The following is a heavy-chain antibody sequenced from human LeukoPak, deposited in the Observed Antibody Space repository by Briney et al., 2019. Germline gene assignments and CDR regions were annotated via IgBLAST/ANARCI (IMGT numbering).Heavy chain of an antibody. D-gene: IGHD2-8*01. Sequence: GGSLRLSCVASGFTVSNKYMSWVRQAPGKGLEWVALISYDGSNKYYADFVKGRFTISRDNSKNTLYLQMDSLRVEDAAVYYCARDRVVLMVYAYLDYWGQGTLVTVSS. CDR1: GFTVSNKY. V-gene: IGHV3-30-3*01. CDR3: ARDRVVLMVYAYLDY. J-gene: IGHJ4*02. CDR2: ISYDGSNK.